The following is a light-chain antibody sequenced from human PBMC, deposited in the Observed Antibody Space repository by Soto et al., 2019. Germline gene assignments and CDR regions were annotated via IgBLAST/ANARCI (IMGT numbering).Light chain of an antibody. CDR3: QQYGSSPLYT. J-gene: IGKJ2*01. Sequence: EIVLTQSPGTLYLSPGERATLSCRASQSVSSSYLAWYQQKPGQAPRLLIYGAYSRATGISDRFSGSGSGTDFTLTIIRLEPEDFAVYYCQQYGSSPLYTFGQGTKLDIK. CDR2: GAY. V-gene: IGKV3-20*01. CDR1: QSVSSSY.